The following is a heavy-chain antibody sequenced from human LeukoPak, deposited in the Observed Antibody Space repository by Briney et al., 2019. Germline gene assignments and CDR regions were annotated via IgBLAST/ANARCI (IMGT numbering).Heavy chain of an antibody. CDR2: TGSTGVST. CDR3: AKDPGVVPAHYFDY. Sequence: PGGSLRLSCAASGFSVSNYVMNWVRQAPGKGLEWVSGTGSTGVSTFYADSVKGRFTVSRDNSKNTLSLQMNSLRAEDTAVYYCAKDPGVVPAHYFDYWGQGTLVTVSS. D-gene: IGHD2-2*01. J-gene: IGHJ4*02. V-gene: IGHV3-23*01. CDR1: GFSVSNYV.